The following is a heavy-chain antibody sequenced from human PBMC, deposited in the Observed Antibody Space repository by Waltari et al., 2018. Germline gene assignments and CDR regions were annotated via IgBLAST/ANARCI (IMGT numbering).Heavy chain of an antibody. D-gene: IGHD6-13*01. CDR2: ISAYNGNT. J-gene: IGHJ6*03. CDR3: ARAASSSWYSHYYYYYMDV. Sequence: QVQLVQSAAEVKKPGASVTVSCKASGYTFTSYGISWVRQAPGHGLEWMGWISAYNGNTNYAQKLQGRVTMTTDTSTSTAYMELRSLRSDDTAVYYCARAASSSWYSHYYYYYMDVGGKGTTVTVSS. CDR1: GYTFTSYG. V-gene: IGHV1-18*01.